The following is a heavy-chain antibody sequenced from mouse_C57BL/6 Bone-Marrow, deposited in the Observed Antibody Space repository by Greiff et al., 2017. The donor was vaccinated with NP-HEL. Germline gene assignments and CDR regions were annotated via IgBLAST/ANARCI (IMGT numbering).Heavy chain of an antibody. CDR3: VRALDSSGPNYYAMDY. J-gene: IGHJ4*01. V-gene: IGHV10-1*01. Sequence: EVQLVESGGGLVQPKGSLKLSCAASGFSFNTYAMNWVRQAPGKGLEWVARIRSKSNNYATYYADSVKDRFTISRDDSESMLYLQMNNLKTEDTAMYYCVRALDSSGPNYYAMDYWGQGTSVTVSS. D-gene: IGHD3-2*02. CDR2: IRSKSNNYAT. CDR1: GFSFNTYA.